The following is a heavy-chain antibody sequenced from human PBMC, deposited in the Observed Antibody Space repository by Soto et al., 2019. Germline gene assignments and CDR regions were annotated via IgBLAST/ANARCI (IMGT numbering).Heavy chain of an antibody. CDR3: ARRYGDAVDY. D-gene: IGHD4-17*01. CDR2: IYHSGST. V-gene: IGHV4-30-2*02. CDR1: GVSISSGGYS. Sequence: TSETLSLTCAVSGVSISSGGYSWSWIRQPPGKGLEWIGYIYHSGSTYYNPSLKSRVTISVDTSKNQFSLKLSSVTAADTAVYYCARRYGDAVDYWGQGTLVTVSS. J-gene: IGHJ4*02.